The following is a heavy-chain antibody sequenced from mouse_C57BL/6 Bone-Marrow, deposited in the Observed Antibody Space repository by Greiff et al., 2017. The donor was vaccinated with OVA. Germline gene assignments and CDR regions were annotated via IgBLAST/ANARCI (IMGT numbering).Heavy chain of an antibody. CDR2: INPSSGYT. CDR3: YYPWFAY. J-gene: IGHJ3*01. CDR1: GYTFTSYW. D-gene: IGHD1-1*01. V-gene: IGHV1-7*01. Sequence: QVQLQQSGAELARPGASVKLSCKASGYTFTSYWMHWVKQRPGQGLEWIGYINPSSGYTKYNQKFKDKATLTADKSSSTAYMQLSSLTYEDSAVYFCYYPWFAYWGQGTLVTVSA.